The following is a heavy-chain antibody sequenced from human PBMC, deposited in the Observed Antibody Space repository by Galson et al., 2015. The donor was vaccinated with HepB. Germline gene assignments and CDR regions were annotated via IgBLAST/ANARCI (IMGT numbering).Heavy chain of an antibody. V-gene: IGHV3-21*01. J-gene: IGHJ6*02. CDR1: GFTFSSYS. D-gene: IGHD4-17*01. CDR3: ARGYGDYGEDYYYYGMDV. CDR2: ISSSSSYI. Sequence: SLRLSCAASGFTFSSYSMNWVRQAPGKGLEWVSSISSSSSYIYYADSVKGRFTISRDNAKNSLYLQMNSLRAEDTAVYYCARGYGDYGEDYYYYGMDVWGQGTTVTVSS.